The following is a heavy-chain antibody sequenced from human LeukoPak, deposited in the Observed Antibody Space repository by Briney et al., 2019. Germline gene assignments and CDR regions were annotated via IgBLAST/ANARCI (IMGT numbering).Heavy chain of an antibody. Sequence: GESLTISCKGSGYRFTSYWIVWVRQMPGKGLEWMGIIYPGDSETRYRPSFQGKVTISADKSISTAYLQWSSLKASDTAMYYCARHDIGGDSSSWYIYWGQGTLVTVSS. V-gene: IGHV5-51*01. J-gene: IGHJ1*01. CDR2: IYPGDSET. D-gene: IGHD6-13*01. CDR1: GYRFTSYW. CDR3: ARHDIGGDSSSWYIY.